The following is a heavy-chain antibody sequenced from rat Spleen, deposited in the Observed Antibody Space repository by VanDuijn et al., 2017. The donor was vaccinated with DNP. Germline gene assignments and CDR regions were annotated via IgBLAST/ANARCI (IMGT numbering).Heavy chain of an antibody. CDR1: GFTFVNYY. CDR2: ISTGGGNT. J-gene: IGHJ2*01. CDR3: ARQDYGGYEVFFDY. Sequence: EVQLVESGGGLVQPGRSMKPPCAASGFTFVNYYMAWVRQAQTKGLGGVAPISTGGGNTYYRDSVKGRFTIARDNAKSTLYLQMDSLRSEDTATYYCARQDYGGYEVFFDYWGQGVMVTVSS. D-gene: IGHD1-11*01. V-gene: IGHV5-25*01.